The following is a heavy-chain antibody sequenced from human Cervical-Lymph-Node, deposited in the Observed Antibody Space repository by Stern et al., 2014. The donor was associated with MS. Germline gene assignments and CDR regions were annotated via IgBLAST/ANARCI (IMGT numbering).Heavy chain of an antibody. D-gene: IGHD6-19*01. CDR2: SCPDDGAT. V-gene: IGHV1-24*01. J-gene: IGHJ6*02. CDR3: ASAVTGLNYYFHALDV. CDR1: GSTLNDLS. Sequence: QVQLGQSGAEVKTPGASVKVSCQVSGSTLNDLSLRWVRQAPGDGLEWMGGSCPDDGATIFPQGLAGTVTVSEDTSTDTAYMELSSLRSEDTAVYYCASAVTGLNYYFHALDVWGQGTTVTVSS.